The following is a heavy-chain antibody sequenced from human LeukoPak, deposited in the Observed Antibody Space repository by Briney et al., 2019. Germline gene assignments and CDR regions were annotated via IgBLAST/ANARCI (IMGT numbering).Heavy chain of an antibody. CDR1: GGSISSTGHC. Sequence: KPSETLSLACSVSGGSISSTGHCWGWIRQSPEKGLDWLSSIYSNGNTYDNPSVKSRVTMSVDTSKTQFYLKMTPRTAAETAVYYCARSATVTTGYFDYWGQGALVTVSS. CDR3: ARSATVTTGYFDY. D-gene: IGHD4-17*01. CDR2: IYSNGNT. J-gene: IGHJ4*02. V-gene: IGHV4-39*07.